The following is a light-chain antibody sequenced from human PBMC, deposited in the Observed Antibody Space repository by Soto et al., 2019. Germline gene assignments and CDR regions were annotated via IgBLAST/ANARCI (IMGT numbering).Light chain of an antibody. V-gene: IGLV1-40*01. CDR1: SSNIGAGYD. J-gene: IGLJ1*01. CDR3: SSYTSSSSLV. Sequence: QSVLTQPPSVSGAAGQSVTISCSGSSSNIGAGYDVHWYQQFPGGAPKSLIFGNYNRPSGVPNRFSGSRSGNTASLTISGLQAEDEADYYCSSYTSSSSLVFGTGTKITV. CDR2: GNY.